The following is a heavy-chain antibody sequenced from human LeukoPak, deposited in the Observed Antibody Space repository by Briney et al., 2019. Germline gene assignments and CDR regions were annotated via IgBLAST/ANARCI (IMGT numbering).Heavy chain of an antibody. CDR1: GFTFSDYY. CDR3: RGYCSSTSCYAGKHYFDY. J-gene: IGHJ4*02. Sequence: PGGSLRLSCAASGFTFSDYYTSWIRQAPGKGLEWVSYISSSGSTIYYADSVKGRFTISRDNAKNSLYLQMNSLRAEDTAVYYCRGYCSSTSCYAGKHYFDYWGQGTLVTVSS. D-gene: IGHD2-2*01. CDR2: ISSSGSTI. V-gene: IGHV3-11*01.